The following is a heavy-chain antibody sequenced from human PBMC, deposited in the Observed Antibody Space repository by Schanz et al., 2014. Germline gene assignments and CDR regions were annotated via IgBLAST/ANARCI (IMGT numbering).Heavy chain of an antibody. CDR3: AKFLYDDPS. J-gene: IGHJ5*02. CDR1: GGDIGNYY. D-gene: IGHD3-3*01. Sequence: QVQLQESGPGLVKPSETLSLTCSVSGGDIGNYYWSWIRQPLGKGLEWIGYIHQSGGTNYNPSLKVRATLLVDPSKNKFSLRLPSLTAADTAVYYCAKFLYDDPSWGQGTLVTVSS. V-gene: IGHV4-59*08. CDR2: IHQSGGT.